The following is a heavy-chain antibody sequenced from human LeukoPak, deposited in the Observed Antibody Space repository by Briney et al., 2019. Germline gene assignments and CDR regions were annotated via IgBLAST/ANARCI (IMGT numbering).Heavy chain of an antibody. D-gene: IGHD3-22*01. CDR1: GGSTGSGDYY. Sequence: SETLSLTCTVSGGSTGSGDYYWSWIRQPPGKGLEWIGYIYYSGSTYYNPSLKSRVTISVDTSKNQFSLKLSSVTAADTAVYYCARGWAIVVAFDYWGQGTLVTVSS. J-gene: IGHJ4*02. CDR2: IYYSGST. V-gene: IGHV4-30-4*01. CDR3: ARGWAIVVAFDY.